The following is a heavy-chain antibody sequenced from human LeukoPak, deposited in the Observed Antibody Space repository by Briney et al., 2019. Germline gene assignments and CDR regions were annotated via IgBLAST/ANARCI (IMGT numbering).Heavy chain of an antibody. CDR2: TYYRSKWYH. Sequence: SQTLSLTCAISGDSVSSNSAAWNWIRQSPSRGLEWLGRTYYRSKWYHDYALPVKSRITINPDTSNNQFSLHLNSVTPEDTAVYFCARDSFLAAYYYFDYWGQGTLVTVSS. V-gene: IGHV6-1*01. CDR1: GDSVSSNSAA. CDR3: ARDSFLAAYYYFDY. J-gene: IGHJ4*02. D-gene: IGHD6-6*01.